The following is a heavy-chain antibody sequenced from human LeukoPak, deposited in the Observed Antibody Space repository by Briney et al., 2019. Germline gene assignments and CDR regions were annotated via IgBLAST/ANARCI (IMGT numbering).Heavy chain of an antibody. Sequence: GGSLRLSCAASGFALSSHWMTCVRQVPGRGPEWVANVNRDGSETYYVDSVKGRFTISKDNAKNSLYLQMNSLRAEDTALYHCARNNGMDVWGQGTTVIVSS. CDR3: ARNNGMDV. J-gene: IGHJ6*02. CDR1: GFALSSHW. CDR2: VNRDGSET. V-gene: IGHV3-7*03.